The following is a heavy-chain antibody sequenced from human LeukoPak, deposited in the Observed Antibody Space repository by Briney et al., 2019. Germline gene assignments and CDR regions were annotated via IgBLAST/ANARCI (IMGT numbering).Heavy chain of an antibody. CDR2: ISAYNGNT. J-gene: IGHJ4*02. CDR1: GYTFTSYG. V-gene: IGHV1-18*01. CDR3: ARDRGTMVRGATAY. D-gene: IGHD3-10*01. Sequence: RASVKVSCKASGYTFTSYGISWVRQAPGQGLEWMGWISAYNGNTNYAQKLQGRVTMTTDTSTSTAYMELRSLRSDDTAVYYCARDRGTMVRGATAYWGQGTLVTVSS.